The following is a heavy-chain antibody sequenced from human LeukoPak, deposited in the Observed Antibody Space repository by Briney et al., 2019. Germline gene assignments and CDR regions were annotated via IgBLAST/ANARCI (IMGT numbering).Heavy chain of an antibody. D-gene: IGHD6-25*01. CDR1: GYTFTSYG. CDR2: ISAYNGNT. Sequence: ASVKVSCKASGYTFTSYGISWVRQAPGQGLEWMGWISAYNGNTNYAQKLQGRVTMTTDTSTSTAYMELRSLRSEDTAVYYCARDGTPIYSSGWVYMDVWGKGTTVTISS. V-gene: IGHV1-18*01. J-gene: IGHJ6*03. CDR3: ARDGTPIYSSGWVYMDV.